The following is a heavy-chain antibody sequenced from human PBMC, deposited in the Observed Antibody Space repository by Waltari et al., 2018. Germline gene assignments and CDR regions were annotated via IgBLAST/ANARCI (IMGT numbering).Heavy chain of an antibody. V-gene: IGHV1-69-2*01. J-gene: IGHJ3*01. CDR3: ATALGDNTSASRPFHL. Sequence: EVQLRQSGAELRKPGTPVKISCKAAGYTFSDYYIHWVQQAPGKGLQWVGLVDPEHGQAIYSEKSQGRVTITSDTSTDTAYLELSSLTSEDTAVFYCATALGDNTSASRPFHLWGQCTVITVSS. CDR2: VDPEHGQA. CDR1: GYTFSDYY. D-gene: IGHD3-10*01.